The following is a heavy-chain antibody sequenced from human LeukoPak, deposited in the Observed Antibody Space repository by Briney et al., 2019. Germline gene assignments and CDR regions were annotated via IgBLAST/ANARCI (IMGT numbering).Heavy chain of an antibody. D-gene: IGHD2-15*01. Sequence: SETLSLTCTVSGGSISSSSYYWGWIRQPPGKGLEWIGSIYYSGSTYYNPSLKSRVTISVDTSKNQFYLKLSSVTAADTAVYYCARRGEYCSGGSCYYGMDVWGQGTTVTVSS. J-gene: IGHJ6*02. CDR3: ARRGEYCSGGSCYYGMDV. CDR2: IYYSGST. V-gene: IGHV4-39*01. CDR1: GGSISSSSYY.